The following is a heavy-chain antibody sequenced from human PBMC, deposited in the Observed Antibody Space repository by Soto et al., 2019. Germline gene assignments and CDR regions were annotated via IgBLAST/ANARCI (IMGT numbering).Heavy chain of an antibody. Sequence: QVQLVQSGAEVKKPGASVKVSCKTSGYTFTGYFIHWVRQAPGQGLEWMGWINPNSGGTNYAQKFQGWGTMTTDTSISAAYMELSRLRSDDTAVYYCARDLAHYDRSGSLVYYGMDVWGQGTTVTVSS. V-gene: IGHV1-2*04. CDR3: ARDLAHYDRSGSLVYYGMDV. J-gene: IGHJ6*02. CDR2: INPNSGGT. CDR1: GYTFTGYF. D-gene: IGHD3-22*01.